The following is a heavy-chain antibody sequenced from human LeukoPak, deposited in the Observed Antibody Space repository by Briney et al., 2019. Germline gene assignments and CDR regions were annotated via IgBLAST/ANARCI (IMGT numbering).Heavy chain of an antibody. CDR1: GFTFSSYG. CDR2: ICYDGSNK. CDR3: ARDPGMTTVTPLVAFDY. J-gene: IGHJ4*02. D-gene: IGHD4-17*01. Sequence: GGSLRLSCAASGFTFSSYGMHWVRQAPGKGLEWVAVICYDGSNKYYADYVKGRFTISRDNYKNTLYLQMNSLRAEDTAVYYCARDPGMTTVTPLVAFDYWGQGTLVTVSS. V-gene: IGHV3-33*01.